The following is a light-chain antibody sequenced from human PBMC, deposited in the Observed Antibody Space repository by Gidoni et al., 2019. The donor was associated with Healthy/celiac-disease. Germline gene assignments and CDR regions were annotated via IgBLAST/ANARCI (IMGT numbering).Light chain of an antibody. CDR3: QAWDSSTAWV. J-gene: IGLJ2*01. CDR2: QDS. Sequence: YELTQPPSVSVSPGQTASITCSGDKLGDKYACWYQQKPGQSPVLVIYQDSKRPSGIPERFSGCNSGNTATLTISGTQAMDEADYYCQAWDSSTAWVFGGGTKLTVL. CDR1: KLGDKY. V-gene: IGLV3-1*01.